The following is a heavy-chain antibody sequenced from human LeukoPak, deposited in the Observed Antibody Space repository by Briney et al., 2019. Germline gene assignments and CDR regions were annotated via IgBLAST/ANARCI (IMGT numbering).Heavy chain of an antibody. V-gene: IGHV4-39*01. CDR3: ARQGANYDILTGYSARDAFDI. CDR2: IYYSGST. CDR1: GGSISSSSYY. Sequence: SETLSLTCTVSGGSISSSSYYWGWIRQPPGKGLEWIGSIYYSGSTYYNPSLKSRVTISVDTSKNQFSLKLSSVTAADTAVYYCARQGANYDILTGYSARDAFDIWGQGTMVTVSP. D-gene: IGHD3-9*01. J-gene: IGHJ3*02.